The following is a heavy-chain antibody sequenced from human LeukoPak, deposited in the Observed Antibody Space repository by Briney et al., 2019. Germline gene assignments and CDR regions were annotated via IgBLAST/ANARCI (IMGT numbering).Heavy chain of an antibody. CDR3: ARANFLYCSSSTCLFDY. CDR1: GYTFTDYY. Sequence: ASEKVSCKASGYTFTDYYMHWVRQAPGQGFEWMGWINPNDGDTNYAQKFQGRVTMTRDTSISTAHMEVSRLRSDDTAVYYCARANFLYCSSSTCLFDYWGQRTLVTVSS. V-gene: IGHV1-2*02. J-gene: IGHJ4*02. CDR2: INPNDGDT. D-gene: IGHD2-2*01.